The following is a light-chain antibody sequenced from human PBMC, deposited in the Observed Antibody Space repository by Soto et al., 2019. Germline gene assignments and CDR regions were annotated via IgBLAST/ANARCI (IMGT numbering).Light chain of an antibody. Sequence: DIQMTLSPSTLSASVGDRVTITCRASQSISYWLAWYQQKAGKAPKLLIYKASSLGGGVPSRFSGSGSGTDFTLTINTLQPDDFATYYCQQYDSYPVTFGGGTKVDIK. J-gene: IGKJ4*01. CDR2: KAS. V-gene: IGKV1-5*03. CDR3: QQYDSYPVT. CDR1: QSISYW.